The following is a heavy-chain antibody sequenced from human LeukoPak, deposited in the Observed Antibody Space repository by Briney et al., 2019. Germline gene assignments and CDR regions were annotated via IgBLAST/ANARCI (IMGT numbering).Heavy chain of an antibody. CDR3: AYIVGATQAFDY. Sequence: GGSLRLSCAASGFTFSSYGMSWVRQAPGKGLEWVSAISGSGGSTYYADSVKGRFTISRDNSKNTLYLQMNSLRAEDTAVYYCAYIVGATQAFDYWGQGTLVTVSS. D-gene: IGHD1-26*01. V-gene: IGHV3-23*01. CDR2: ISGSGGST. J-gene: IGHJ4*02. CDR1: GFTFSSYG.